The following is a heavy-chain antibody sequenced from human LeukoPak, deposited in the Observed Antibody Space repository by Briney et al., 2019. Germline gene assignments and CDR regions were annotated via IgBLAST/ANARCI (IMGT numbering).Heavy chain of an antibody. CDR2: IWPDGSEK. D-gene: IGHD3-3*02. CDR1: GFTFSSYA. Sequence: QPRGSLRLSCAASGFTFSSYAMSWVRQAPGKGLEWVAVIWPDGSEKYYRDSVKGRFTISRDNSKNTLSLQMSGLRAEDTAVYYCARSLRIGPLSFWGRGTLVTVSS. V-gene: IGHV3-33*08. CDR3: ARSLRIGPLSF. J-gene: IGHJ4*02.